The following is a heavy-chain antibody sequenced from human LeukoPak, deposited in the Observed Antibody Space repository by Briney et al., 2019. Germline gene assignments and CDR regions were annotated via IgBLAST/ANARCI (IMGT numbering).Heavy chain of an antibody. Sequence: GGSLRLSCAATGFTFRNYWMSWVRQVPGTGLEWVANIKQDGSDRNYVTSVRGRFTISRDNAESSLYLQMNSLRAEDTAVYYCVRNLAVAGTCFDSWGQGTLVTVSS. CDR1: GFTFRNYW. J-gene: IGHJ4*02. CDR3: VRNLAVAGTCFDS. CDR2: IKQDGSDR. V-gene: IGHV3-7*03. D-gene: IGHD6-19*01.